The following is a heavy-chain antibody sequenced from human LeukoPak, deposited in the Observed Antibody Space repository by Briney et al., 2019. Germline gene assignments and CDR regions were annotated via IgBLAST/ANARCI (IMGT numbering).Heavy chain of an antibody. D-gene: IGHD6-13*01. CDR2: IDPSDSYT. V-gene: IGHV5-10-1*01. CDR3: ARHLTSTIAAAVT. Sequence: GKSLRISCKGSGYSFTSYWISWVRQMPGKGLEWMGRIDPSDSYTNYSPSFQGHVTISADKSISTAYLQWSSLKASDTAMYYCARHLTSTIAAAVTWGQGTLVTVSS. J-gene: IGHJ5*02. CDR1: GYSFTSYW.